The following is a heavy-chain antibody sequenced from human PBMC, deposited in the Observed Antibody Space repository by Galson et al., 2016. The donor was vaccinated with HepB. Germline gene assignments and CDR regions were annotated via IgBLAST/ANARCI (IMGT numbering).Heavy chain of an antibody. V-gene: IGHV4-4*07. D-gene: IGHD2-21*02. J-gene: IGHJ5*02. CDR1: GDSMTGYL. CDR2: VLATGHT. CDR3: VRQRYGDPTWFDP. Sequence: LSLTCTVSGDSMTGYLWSWIRQPAGKGLEWIGRVLATGHTNYNPSLRSRLTMSADPSNNQFSLRLNSVSAADTAVYYCVRQRYGDPTWFDPWGQGTPVTVSS.